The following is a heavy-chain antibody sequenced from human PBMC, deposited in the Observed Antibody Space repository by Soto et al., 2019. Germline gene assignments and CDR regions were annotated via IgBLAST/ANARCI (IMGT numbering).Heavy chain of an antibody. J-gene: IGHJ3*02. V-gene: IGHV2-5*02. Sequence: QITLKESGTTPVKPTQTLTLTCTLSGFSFSTSGMAVGWIRQPPGKAPECLALIFWDGDKRYSPSLKTRLTLTEDASENQVVLTLTNMDPGVSGTYDCAFRPNLVTTGGAFDIGGRGTEVTVSS. CDR2: IFWDGDK. CDR3: AFRPNLVTTGGAFDI. CDR1: GFSFSTSGMA. D-gene: IGHD2-21*02.